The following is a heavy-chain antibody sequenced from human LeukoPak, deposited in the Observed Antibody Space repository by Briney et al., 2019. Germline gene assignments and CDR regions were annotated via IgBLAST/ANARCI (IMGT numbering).Heavy chain of an antibody. V-gene: IGHV5-51*01. CDR1: GYSFTSYW. J-gene: IGHJ6*02. CDR3: ARSVYYGSGSYDYYYGMDV. Sequence: GESLKISCKGSGYSFTSYWTGWVRQMPGKGLEWMGIIYPGDSDTRYSPSFQGQVTISADKSISTAYLQWSSLKASDTAMYYCARSVYYGSGSYDYYYGMDVWGQGTTVTVSS. D-gene: IGHD3-10*01. CDR2: IYPGDSDT.